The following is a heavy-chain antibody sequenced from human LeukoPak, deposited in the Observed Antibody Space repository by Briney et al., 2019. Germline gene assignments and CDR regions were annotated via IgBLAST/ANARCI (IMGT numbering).Heavy chain of an antibody. CDR1: GGTFSSYA. CDR2: IIPIFGTA. V-gene: IGHV1-69*13. J-gene: IGHJ4*02. CDR3: ARDLSGGAARPLDY. Sequence: SVKVSCKASGGTFSSYAISWVRQAPGQGLEWMGGIIPIFGTANYAQKFQGRVTITADESTSTAYTELSSLRSEGTAVYYCARDLSGGAARPLDYWGQGTLVTVSS. D-gene: IGHD6-6*01.